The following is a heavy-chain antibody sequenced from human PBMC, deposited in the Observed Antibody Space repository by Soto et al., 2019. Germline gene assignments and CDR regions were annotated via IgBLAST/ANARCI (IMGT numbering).Heavy chain of an antibody. CDR3: ARPVSGEVVVAARANWFDP. J-gene: IGHJ5*02. CDR2: IYYSGST. Sequence: PSETLSLTCTVSGGSISSSSYYWGWIRQTPGKGLEWIGSIYYSGSTYYNPSLKSRVTISVDTSKNQFSLKLSSVTAADTAVYYCARPVSGEVVVAARANWFDPWGQGTLVTVSS. CDR1: GGSISSSSYY. D-gene: IGHD2-15*01. V-gene: IGHV4-39*01.